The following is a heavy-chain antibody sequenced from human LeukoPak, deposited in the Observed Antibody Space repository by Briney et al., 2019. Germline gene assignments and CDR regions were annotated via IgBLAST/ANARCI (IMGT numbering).Heavy chain of an antibody. V-gene: IGHV4-34*01. CDR1: GGSFSGYY. Sequence: SETLSLTCAVYGGSFSGYYWSWIRQPPGKGLEWIGEINHSGSTNYNPSLKSRVTISVDTSKNQFSLKLSSVTAADTAVYYCASPGGYNYGYNYWGQGTLVTVSS. CDR2: INHSGST. J-gene: IGHJ4*02. D-gene: IGHD5-18*01. CDR3: ASPGGYNYGYNY.